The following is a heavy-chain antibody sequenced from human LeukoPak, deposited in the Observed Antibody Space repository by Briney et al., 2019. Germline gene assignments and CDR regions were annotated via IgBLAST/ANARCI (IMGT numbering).Heavy chain of an antibody. J-gene: IGHJ4*02. D-gene: IGHD5-18*01. CDR2: IRYDGSNK. CDR3: AKDMDGYSYGYHFDY. CDR1: GFTFSSYG. V-gene: IGHV3-30*02. Sequence: GGSLRLSCAASGFTFSSYGMHWVRQAPGKGLEWVAFIRYDGSNKCYADSVKGRFTISRDNSKNTLYLQMNSLRGEDTAVYYCAKDMDGYSYGYHFDYWGQGTLVTVSS.